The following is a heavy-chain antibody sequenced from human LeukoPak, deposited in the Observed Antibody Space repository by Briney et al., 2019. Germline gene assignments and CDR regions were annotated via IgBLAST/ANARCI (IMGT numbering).Heavy chain of an antibody. D-gene: IGHD6-6*01. CDR2: ISSSGGTI. V-gene: IGHV3-48*03. J-gene: IGHJ4*02. CDR3: ARDRVSHFDY. Sequence: GGSLRLSCAASGLTFSRYWMHWVRQAPGEGLEWVSYISSSGGTIYYADSVKGRFTISRDNAKNSLYLQMNSLRAEDTAVYYCARDRVSHFDYWGQGTLVTVSS. CDR1: GLTFSRYW.